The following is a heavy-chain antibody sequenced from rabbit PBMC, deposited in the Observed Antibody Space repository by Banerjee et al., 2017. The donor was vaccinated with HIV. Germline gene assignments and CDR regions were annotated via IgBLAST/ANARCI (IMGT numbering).Heavy chain of an antibody. D-gene: IGHD7-1*01. CDR1: GFSFSSSYY. CDR3: AREDAGYAGYGYPTRLDL. CDR2: IYAGSSGST. Sequence: QSLEESGGDLVKPGASLTLTCTASGFSFSSSYYMCWVRQAPGKGLEWIACIYAGSSGSTYYASWAKGRFTISKTSSTTVTLQMTSLTAADTATYFCAREDAGYAGYGYPTRLDLWGQGTLVTVS. V-gene: IGHV1S40*01. J-gene: IGHJ3*01.